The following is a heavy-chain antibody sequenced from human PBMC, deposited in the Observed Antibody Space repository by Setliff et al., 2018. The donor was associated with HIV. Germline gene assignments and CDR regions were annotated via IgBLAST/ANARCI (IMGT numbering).Heavy chain of an antibody. CDR2: ISGSGGST. V-gene: IGHV3-23*01. J-gene: IGHJ5*02. D-gene: IGHD6-13*01. Sequence: LRLSCAASGFTFSRYAMSWVRQAPGKGLEWVSSISGSGGSTYYAESVKGRFTISRDNSKNTLYLQMNSLRPEDTAVYYCAKTDSSSWLNPYNWFDPWGQGTLVTVS. CDR3: AKTDSSSWLNPYNWFDP. CDR1: GFTFSRYA.